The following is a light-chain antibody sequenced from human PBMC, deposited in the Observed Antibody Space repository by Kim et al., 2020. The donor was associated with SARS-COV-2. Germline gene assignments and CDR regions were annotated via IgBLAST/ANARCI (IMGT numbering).Light chain of an antibody. CDR1: QSLHSL. V-gene: IGKV1-12*01. J-gene: IGKJ2*01. Sequence: SASVGHKVTITCRARQSLHSLLVLYQQQPRRAPKLLIHTASTLQSGVPSRFRGSGSGTDFTLTISSLQPEDVATYYCQQAHSFPYTFGQGTKREIK. CDR3: QQAHSFPYT. CDR2: TAS.